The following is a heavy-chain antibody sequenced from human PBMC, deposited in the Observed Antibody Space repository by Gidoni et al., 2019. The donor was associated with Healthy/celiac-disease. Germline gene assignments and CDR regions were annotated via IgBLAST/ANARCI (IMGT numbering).Heavy chain of an antibody. Sequence: QVQLVQSGAEVKKPGSPVKVSCKAAVGTFSSYAISWVRQAPGQGLEWMGGIIPIFGTANYAQKFQGRVTITADESTSTAYMELSSLRSEDTAVYYRARGGVATTTENWFDPWGQGTLVTVSS. CDR3: ARGGVATTTENWFDP. CDR2: IIPIFGTA. CDR1: VGTFSSYA. D-gene: IGHD5-12*01. J-gene: IGHJ5*02. V-gene: IGHV1-69*01.